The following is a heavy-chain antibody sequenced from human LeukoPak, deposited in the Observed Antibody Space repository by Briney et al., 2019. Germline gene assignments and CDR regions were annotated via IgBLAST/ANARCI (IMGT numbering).Heavy chain of an antibody. CDR2: INPNSGGT. D-gene: IGHD5-12*01. J-gene: IGHJ3*02. CDR3: ARDGGGYPLGNAFDI. V-gene: IGHV1-2*06. Sequence: ASVKVSCKASGYTFTGYYMHWVRQAPGQGLEWMGRINPNSGGTNYAQKFQGRVTMTRDTSISTAYMELSSLRSEDTAVYYCARDGGGYPLGNAFDIWGQGTMVTVSS. CDR1: GYTFTGYY.